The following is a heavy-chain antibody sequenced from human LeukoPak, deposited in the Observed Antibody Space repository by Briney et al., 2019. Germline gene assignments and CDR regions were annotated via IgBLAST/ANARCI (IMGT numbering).Heavy chain of an antibody. J-gene: IGHJ4*02. CDR3: AKDYYYDSSGPLDY. V-gene: IGHV3-23*01. D-gene: IGHD3-22*01. CDR2: ISGSGGST. Sequence: PGGSLRLSCTASGITFSSYWMHWVRQAPGKGLEWVSAISGSGGSTYYADSVKGRFTISRDNSKNTLYLQMNSLRAEDTAVYYCAKDYYYDSSGPLDYWGQGTLVTVSS. CDR1: GITFSSYW.